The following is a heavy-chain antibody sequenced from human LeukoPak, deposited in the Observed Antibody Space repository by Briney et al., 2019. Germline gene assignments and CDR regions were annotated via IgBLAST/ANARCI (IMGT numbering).Heavy chain of an antibody. J-gene: IGHJ4*02. Sequence: EAGGSLRLSCAASGFTFSSYAMSWVRQAPGKGLEWVSSISGSGGSGGNTHYADSVKGRFTISRENAKNSLYLQMNSLRAEDTALYYCARGERGSFDYWGQGTLVTVSS. CDR2: ISGSGGSGGNT. CDR1: GFTFSSYA. V-gene: IGHV3-23*01. CDR3: ARGERGSFDY. D-gene: IGHD3-10*01.